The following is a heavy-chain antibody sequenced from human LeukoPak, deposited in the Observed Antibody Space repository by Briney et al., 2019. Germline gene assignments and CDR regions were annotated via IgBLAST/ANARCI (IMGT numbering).Heavy chain of an antibody. J-gene: IGHJ3*02. Sequence: ASVKVSCKASGYTFTSYYMHWVRQAPGQGLEWMGIINPSGGSTSYAQKFQGRVTMTRDTSTSTVYMELSSLRSEDTAVYYCARVLSNWNDVDAFDIWGQGTMVTVSS. CDR1: GYTFTSYY. CDR2: INPSGGST. V-gene: IGHV1-46*01. D-gene: IGHD1-20*01. CDR3: ARVLSNWNDVDAFDI.